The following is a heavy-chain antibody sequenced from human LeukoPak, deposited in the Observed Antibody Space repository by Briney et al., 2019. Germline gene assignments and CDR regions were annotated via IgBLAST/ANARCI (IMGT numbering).Heavy chain of an antibody. CDR1: GGSISSGDYY. Sequence: PSETLSLTCTVSGGSISSGDYYWSWIRQPPGKGLEWIGYIYYSGSTYYNPSLKSRVTISVDTSKNQFSLRLSSVTAADTAVYFCARAYSGYDFFDYWGQGILVTVSS. CDR3: ARAYSGYDFFDY. V-gene: IGHV4-30-4*01. CDR2: IYYSGST. D-gene: IGHD5-12*01. J-gene: IGHJ4*02.